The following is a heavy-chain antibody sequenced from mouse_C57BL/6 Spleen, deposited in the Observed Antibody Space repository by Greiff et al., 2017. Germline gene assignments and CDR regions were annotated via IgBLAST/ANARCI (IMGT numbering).Heavy chain of an antibody. CDR1: GFNIKDSY. Sequence: EVNVVESGAELVKPGASVKLSCTASGFNIKDSYMPWVKQRTEQGLEWIGRIDPGDGATKYDPKFQGTATITSDTSSNTAYLQLSSLTSEDAAVYYCAPGSLGFDYWGQGTTLTVSS. D-gene: IGHD4-1*01. V-gene: IGHV14-2*01. CDR2: IDPGDGAT. J-gene: IGHJ2*01. CDR3: APGSLGFDY.